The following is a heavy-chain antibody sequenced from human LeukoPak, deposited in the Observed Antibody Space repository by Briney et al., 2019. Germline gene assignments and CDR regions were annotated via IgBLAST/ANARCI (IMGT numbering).Heavy chain of an antibody. Sequence: GGSLRLPCAASGFTFSSYAMSWVRRAPGKGLEWVSAISGSGGSTYCADSVKGRFTISRDNSKNTLYMQMNSLRAEDTAVYYCAKDNHIVVVPAAIDYWGQGTLVTVSS. V-gene: IGHV3-23*01. J-gene: IGHJ4*02. CDR2: ISGSGGST. CDR1: GFTFSSYA. CDR3: AKDNHIVVVPAAIDY. D-gene: IGHD2-2*01.